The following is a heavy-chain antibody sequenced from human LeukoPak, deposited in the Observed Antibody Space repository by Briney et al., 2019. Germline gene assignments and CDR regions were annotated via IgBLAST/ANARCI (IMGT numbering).Heavy chain of an antibody. Sequence: SQTLSLTCDISGDSVSRNTAGWNWIRQSPSRGLEWLGRTYYRSKWYNDYAVSVKSRITINPDTSKNQFSLQLNSVTPEDTAVYYCAREGAGGATSFDYWGQGTLVTVSS. J-gene: IGHJ4*02. V-gene: IGHV6-1*01. CDR2: TYYRSKWYN. CDR3: AREGAGGATSFDY. D-gene: IGHD1-26*01. CDR1: GDSVSRNTAG.